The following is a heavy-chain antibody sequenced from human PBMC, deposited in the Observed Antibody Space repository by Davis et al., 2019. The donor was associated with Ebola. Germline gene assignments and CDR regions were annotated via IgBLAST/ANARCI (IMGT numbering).Heavy chain of an antibody. CDR1: GLSFGAYA. CDR2: IRSKAYRGTT. CDR3: ARDLKQPPPSYYYGMDV. D-gene: IGHD6-13*01. J-gene: IGHJ6*02. Sequence: GGSLRLSCAASGLSFGAYAFNWVRRAPGKGLEWVGFIRSKAYRGTTEYAASVKGRFAISRDDSKSIAYLQMNSLKTEDTAVYYCARDLKQPPPSYYYGMDVWGQGTTVTVSS. V-gene: IGHV3-49*04.